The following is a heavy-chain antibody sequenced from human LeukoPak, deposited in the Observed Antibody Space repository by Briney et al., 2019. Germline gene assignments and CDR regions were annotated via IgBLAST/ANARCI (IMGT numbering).Heavy chain of an antibody. CDR3: ARQAVLEQQLVYYFDY. J-gene: IGHJ4*02. CDR1: GGSISSSSYY. D-gene: IGHD6-13*01. Sequence: SETLSLTCTVSGGSISSSSYYWGWIRQPPGKGLEWIGSIYYSGSTYYNPSLKSRVTISVDTSKNQFSLKLSSVTAEDTAVYYCARQAVLEQQLVYYFDYWGQGTLVTVSS. CDR2: IYYSGST. V-gene: IGHV4-39*01.